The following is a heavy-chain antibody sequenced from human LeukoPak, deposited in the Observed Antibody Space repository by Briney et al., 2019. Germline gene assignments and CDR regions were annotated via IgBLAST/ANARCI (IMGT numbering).Heavy chain of an antibody. Sequence: ASVKVSCKASGYTFTSYFIHWVRQAPGQGLEWVGWINPNSGGTNDAQKFQGRVTMTRDTSIRTAYMELSSLRSEDTAVYYCARALSNSRLYYFDYWGQGTLVTVSS. CDR2: INPNSGGT. D-gene: IGHD6-6*01. CDR1: GYTFTSYF. CDR3: ARALSNSRLYYFDY. J-gene: IGHJ4*02. V-gene: IGHV1-2*02.